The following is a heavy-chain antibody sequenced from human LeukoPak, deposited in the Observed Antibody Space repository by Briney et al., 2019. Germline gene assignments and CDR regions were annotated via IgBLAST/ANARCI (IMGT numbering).Heavy chain of an antibody. Sequence: TPSETLSLTCTVSGGSISSYYWSWIRQPPGKGLEWIGYIYTGGSTNYNPSLKSRVTISVDTSKNQFSLTLSSVTAADTAVYYCARHGSGSYSPLYYYYYYMDVWGKGTTVTVSS. CDR2: IYTGGST. D-gene: IGHD3-10*01. V-gene: IGHV4-4*09. J-gene: IGHJ6*03. CDR3: ARHGSGSYSPLYYYYYYMDV. CDR1: GGSISSYY.